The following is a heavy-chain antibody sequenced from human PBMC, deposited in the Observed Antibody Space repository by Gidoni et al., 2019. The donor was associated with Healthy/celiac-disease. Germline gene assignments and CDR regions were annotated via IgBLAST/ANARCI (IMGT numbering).Heavy chain of an antibody. CDR1: GDSVSSTSAT. Sequence: QVQLQQSGPVLVKPSQTLSLICAISGDSVSSTSATLNWIRQSPSRGLEWLGRTYYRSKWYIDYAISVKSRIAINPDTSKNQFSLQLNSVTPEDTAVYYCARGNYFDYWGQGTLVTVSS. CDR3: ARGNYFDY. CDR2: TYYRSKWYI. V-gene: IGHV6-1*01. J-gene: IGHJ4*02.